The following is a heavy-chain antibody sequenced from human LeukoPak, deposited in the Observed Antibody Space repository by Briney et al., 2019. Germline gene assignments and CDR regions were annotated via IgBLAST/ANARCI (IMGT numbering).Heavy chain of an antibody. Sequence: GGSLRLSCAAPGFTFSTYAMSWVRQAPGKGLEWVSHFGGSGGTIYYADSVKGRFTISRDNSENTLYLQMNSLRAEDTAVYYCARSDCGGDCHLLDYWGQGTLVTVSS. CDR1: GFTFSTYA. CDR3: ARSDCGGDCHLLDY. CDR2: FGGSGGTI. J-gene: IGHJ4*02. D-gene: IGHD2-21*02. V-gene: IGHV3-23*01.